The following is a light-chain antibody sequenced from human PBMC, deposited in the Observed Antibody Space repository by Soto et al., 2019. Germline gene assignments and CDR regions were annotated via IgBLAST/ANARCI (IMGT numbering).Light chain of an antibody. J-gene: IGKJ1*01. CDR2: KAS. CDR1: QSISSW. V-gene: IGKV1-5*03. Sequence: DIQMTQSPSSLSASVGDRVTITCRASQSISSWLAWYQQKPGKAPKVLIYKASHLESGVPSRFSGSGSGTEFTLTVSSLQPDDVATYYCQHYNDYRWTFGQGTKVEI. CDR3: QHYNDYRWT.